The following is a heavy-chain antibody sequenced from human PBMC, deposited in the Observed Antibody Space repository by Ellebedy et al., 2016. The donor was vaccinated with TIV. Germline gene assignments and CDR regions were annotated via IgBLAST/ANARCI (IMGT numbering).Heavy chain of an antibody. Sequence: PGGSLRLSCAASGFTFSSYWMHWVRQAPGKGLVWVSRIDNDGSDTVYADSVKGRFTISRDNAKNTLYLQMNSLRAEDTAVYYCARDKPHNWFDPWGQGTLVTVSS. CDR2: IDNDGSDT. V-gene: IGHV3-74*01. CDR3: ARDKPHNWFDP. CDR1: GFTFSSYW. J-gene: IGHJ5*02.